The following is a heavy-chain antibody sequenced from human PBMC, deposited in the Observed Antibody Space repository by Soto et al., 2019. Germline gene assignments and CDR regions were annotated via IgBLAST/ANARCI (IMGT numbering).Heavy chain of an antibody. CDR3: ASQFCRGRNCYTYYFDP. V-gene: IGHV3-74*01. CDR2: INTDGTNT. Sequence: QPGGSLRLSCGASGVTFNRLWMHWVRHTPGKGLVWVSHINTDGTNTNYADSVMGRFTISRDNAKSSLFLQMNSLRAEDTGVYYCASQFCRGRNCYTYYFDPWGQGIPVTVSS. D-gene: IGHD2-15*01. J-gene: IGHJ5*02. CDR1: GVTFNRLW.